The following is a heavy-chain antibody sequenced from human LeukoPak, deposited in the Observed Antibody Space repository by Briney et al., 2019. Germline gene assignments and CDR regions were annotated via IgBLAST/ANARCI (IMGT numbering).Heavy chain of an antibody. CDR2: ISTSGSTV. J-gene: IGHJ6*04. Sequence: GGSLRLSCAASGFTFSGYEMNWVRQAPGKGLEWVSYISTSGSTVYYADSVKGRFTISRDNAKNSLYLQMNSLRAEDTAVYYCAELGITMIGGVWGKGTTVTISS. CDR1: GFTFSGYE. D-gene: IGHD3-10*02. V-gene: IGHV3-48*03. CDR3: AELGITMIGGV.